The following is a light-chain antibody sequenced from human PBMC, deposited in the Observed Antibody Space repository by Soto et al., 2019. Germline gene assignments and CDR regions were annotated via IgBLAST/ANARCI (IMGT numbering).Light chain of an antibody. J-gene: IGKJ4*01. Sequence: DIQMTQSPSSLSASVGDRVAITCQASQDISSYLNWYHQKPGKAPNLLIYDASNLETGVPSRFSGSGSGTDFTFTISSLQPEDVGRYYRHQHDNFPPLTFGGGTKVEIK. CDR1: QDISSY. CDR2: DAS. CDR3: HQHDNFPPLT. V-gene: IGKV1-33*01.